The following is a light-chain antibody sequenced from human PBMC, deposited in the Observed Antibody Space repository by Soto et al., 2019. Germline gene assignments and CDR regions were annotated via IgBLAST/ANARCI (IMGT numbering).Light chain of an antibody. J-gene: IGLJ1*01. Sequence: QSALTQPPSASGSPGQSVTISCTGTSSDVGGYNYVSWYQQHPGKVPKLMVYEVNKRPSGVPDRFSGSXXGXTASLTVSGLQAEDEADYYCTSYAGGNNVFGTGTKVTVL. V-gene: IGLV2-8*01. CDR3: TSYAGGNNV. CDR1: SSDVGGYNY. CDR2: EVN.